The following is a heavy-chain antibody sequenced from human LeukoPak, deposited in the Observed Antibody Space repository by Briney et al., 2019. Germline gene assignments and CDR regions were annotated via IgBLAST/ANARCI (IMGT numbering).Heavy chain of an antibody. J-gene: IGHJ4*02. CDR3: AKRAGDSGTFYTFDY. CDR1: GFTFSSYA. V-gene: IGHV3-23*01. CDR2: ISGGGGSI. Sequence: GGSLRLSCAASGFTFSSYAMSWVRQAPGKGLEWVSSISGGGGSIYYADSVKGRFTISRDNSRNTLYLQVYSLRAEDTALYYCAKRAGDSGTFYTFDYWGQGTLVTVSS. D-gene: IGHD3-10*01.